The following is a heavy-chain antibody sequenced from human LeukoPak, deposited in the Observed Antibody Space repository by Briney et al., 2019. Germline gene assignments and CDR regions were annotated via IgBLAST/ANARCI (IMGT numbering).Heavy chain of an antibody. Sequence: PGGSLRLSCAASGFTFSSYEMNWVRQAPGKGLKWVSYISSSGSTIDYADSVKGRFTISRDNAKNSLYLKMNSLRAEDTAVYYCARGGAYYYDSSGDYWGQGTLVTVSS. J-gene: IGHJ4*02. CDR3: ARGGAYYYDSSGDY. V-gene: IGHV3-48*03. CDR1: GFTFSSYE. CDR2: ISSSGSTI. D-gene: IGHD3-22*01.